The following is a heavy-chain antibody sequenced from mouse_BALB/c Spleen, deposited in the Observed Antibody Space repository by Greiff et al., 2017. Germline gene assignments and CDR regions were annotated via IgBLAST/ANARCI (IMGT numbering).Heavy chain of an antibody. CDR3: ARGITTAWFAY. J-gene: IGHJ3*01. V-gene: IGHV14-3*02. CDR2: IDPANGNT. Sequence: VQLQQSGAELVKPGASVKLSCTASGFNIKDTYMHWVKQRPEQGLEWIGRIDPANGNTKYDPKFQRKATITADTSSNTAYLQLSSLTSEDTAVYYCARGITTAWFAYWGQGTLVTVSA. CDR1: GFNIKDTY. D-gene: IGHD2-4*01.